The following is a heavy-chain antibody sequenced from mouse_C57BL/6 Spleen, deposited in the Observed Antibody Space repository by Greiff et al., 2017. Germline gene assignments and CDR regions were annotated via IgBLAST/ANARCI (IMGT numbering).Heavy chain of an antibody. CDR2: IDPSDSYT. V-gene: IGHV1-69*01. CDR3: ARGAFPYAMDY. J-gene: IGHJ4*01. Sequence: QVQLQQPGAELVMPGASVKLSCKASGYTFTSYWMHWVKQRPGQGLEWIGEIDPSDSYTNYNQKFKGKSTVTVDKSSSTAYMQLSSLTSEDSAVYYCARGAFPYAMDYWGQGTSVTVSS. CDR1: GYTFTSYW. D-gene: IGHD3-1*01.